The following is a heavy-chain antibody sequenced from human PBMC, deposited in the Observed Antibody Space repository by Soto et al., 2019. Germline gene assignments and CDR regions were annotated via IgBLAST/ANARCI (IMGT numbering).Heavy chain of an antibody. Sequence: QVQLQQWGAGLLKPSETLSLTCAVYGGSFSGYYWSWIRQPPGKGLEWIGEINHSGSTNYNPSLKGRVTISVDTSKNQFSLKLSSVTAADTAVYYCARGPGCSSTSCYTRWFDPWGQGTLVTVSS. V-gene: IGHV4-34*01. CDR2: INHSGST. CDR3: ARGPGCSSTSCYTRWFDP. J-gene: IGHJ5*02. D-gene: IGHD2-2*02. CDR1: GGSFSGYY.